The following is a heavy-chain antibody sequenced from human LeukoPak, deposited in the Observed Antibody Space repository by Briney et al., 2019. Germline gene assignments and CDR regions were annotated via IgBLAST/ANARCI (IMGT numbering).Heavy chain of an antibody. Sequence: GGSLRLSCAASGFTFSSYDMTWVRQAPGRGLEWVSVIYDGGFTDYTDSVKGRFTISRDNSKSTLYLQMNSLRAEDTAVYYCARVMGRLVRTWYFDLWGRGTLVTVSS. V-gene: IGHV3-66*01. CDR2: IYDGGFT. CDR3: ARVMGRLVRTWYFDL. CDR1: GFTFSSYD. J-gene: IGHJ2*01. D-gene: IGHD3-9*01.